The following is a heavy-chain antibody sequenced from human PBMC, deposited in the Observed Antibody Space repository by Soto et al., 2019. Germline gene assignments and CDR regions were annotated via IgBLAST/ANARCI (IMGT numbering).Heavy chain of an antibody. CDR1: GGTFSSYA. CDR2: IIPIFGTA. V-gene: IGHV1-69*13. CDR3: VKEVETVRLVAFAL. D-gene: IGHD5-18*01. J-gene: IGHJ4*02. Sequence: SVKVSCKASGGTFSSYAISWVRQAPGQGLEWMGEIIPIFGTANYAQKFQGRVTITADESTSTAYMELSSLRSDDTALYYCVKEVETVRLVAFALWGQGTQVTVSS.